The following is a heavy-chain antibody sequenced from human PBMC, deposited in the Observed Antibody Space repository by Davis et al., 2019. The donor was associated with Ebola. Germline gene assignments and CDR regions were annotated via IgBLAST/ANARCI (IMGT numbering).Heavy chain of an antibody. CDR2: ISSSSSYT. CDR3: AKEDCTNGVCYPMFDY. Sequence: PGGSLRLSCAASGFTFSSYAMSWIRQAPGKGLEWVSYISSSSSYTNYADSVKGRFTISRDNAKNSLYLQMNSLRAEDTAVYYCAKEDCTNGVCYPMFDYWGQGTLVTVSS. V-gene: IGHV3-11*06. D-gene: IGHD2-8*01. J-gene: IGHJ4*02. CDR1: GFTFSSYA.